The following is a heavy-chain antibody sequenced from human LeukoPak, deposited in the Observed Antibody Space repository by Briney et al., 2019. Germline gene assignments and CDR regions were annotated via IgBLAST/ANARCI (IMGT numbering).Heavy chain of an antibody. CDR3: ARIPYYYDSSTPRSYFDY. CDR2: ITPIFRTP. Sequence: SVKVSCKASGGTFSTTTINWVRQAPGQGLEWMGGITPIFRTPNYAQKFQGRVTITAVESMSTAYMELSRLRSEDTAVYYCARIPYYYDSSTPRSYFDYWGQGTLVTVSS. CDR1: GGTFSTTT. D-gene: IGHD3-22*01. V-gene: IGHV1-69*01. J-gene: IGHJ4*02.